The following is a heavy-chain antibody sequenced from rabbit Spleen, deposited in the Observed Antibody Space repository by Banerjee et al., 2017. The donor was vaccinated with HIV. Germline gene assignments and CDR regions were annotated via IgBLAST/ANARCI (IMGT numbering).Heavy chain of an antibody. Sequence: QEQLEESGGGLVKPEGSLTLTCKASGLSISSGYDMCWVRQAPGKGLEWIGCINAVTGKAVYASWAKGRFTFSKTSSTTVTLQMTSLTAADTATYFCVRDGAGYSGDYEDYYFKLWGPGTLVTVS. V-gene: IGHV1S45*01. CDR2: INAVTGKA. CDR3: VRDGAGYSGDYEDYYFKL. J-gene: IGHJ4*01. CDR1: GLSISSGYD. D-gene: IGHD7-1*01.